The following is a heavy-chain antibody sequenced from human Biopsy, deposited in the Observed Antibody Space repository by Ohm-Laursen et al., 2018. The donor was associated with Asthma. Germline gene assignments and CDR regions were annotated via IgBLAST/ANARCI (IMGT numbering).Heavy chain of an antibody. Sequence: SLRLSCSQSGFTYSSYSMNWVRPAPGKGLEWVSYISSSSSTIYYADSVKGRFTISRDNAKNSLYLQMNSLRDEDTAVYYCARPRWGPYGYWGQGTLVTVSS. CDR1: GFTYSSYS. CDR3: ARPRWGPYGY. CDR2: ISSSSSTI. J-gene: IGHJ4*02. V-gene: IGHV3-48*02. D-gene: IGHD4-17*01.